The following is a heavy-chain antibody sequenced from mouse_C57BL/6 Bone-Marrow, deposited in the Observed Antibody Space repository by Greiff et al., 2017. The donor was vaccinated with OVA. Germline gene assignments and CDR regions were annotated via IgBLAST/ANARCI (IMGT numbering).Heavy chain of an antibody. J-gene: IGHJ2*01. V-gene: IGHV1-82*01. CDR3: ARPWDY. Sequence: VQLQESGPELVKPGASVKISCKASGYAFSSSWMNWVQQRPGKGLEWIGRIYPGDGDTNYNGKFTGKATRTADKSSSTAYMRLSSLTAEDSAVYFWARPWDYWGQGTTLTVSS. CDR2: IYPGDGDT. CDR1: GYAFSSSW.